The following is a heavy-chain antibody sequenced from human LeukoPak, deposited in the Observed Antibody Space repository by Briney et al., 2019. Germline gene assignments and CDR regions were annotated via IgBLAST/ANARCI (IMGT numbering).Heavy chain of an antibody. Sequence: PGGSLRLSCAASGFTFSSYAVHWVRQAPGKGLEWVAAISYDENNKYHADSVKGRFTISRDNSKNTLYLQMNSLRAEDTAVYYCARGYCTSTSCYNDYWGQGTLVTVSS. CDR1: GFTFSSYA. CDR2: ISYDENNK. V-gene: IGHV3-30*04. CDR3: ARGYCTSTSCYNDY. J-gene: IGHJ4*02. D-gene: IGHD2-2*02.